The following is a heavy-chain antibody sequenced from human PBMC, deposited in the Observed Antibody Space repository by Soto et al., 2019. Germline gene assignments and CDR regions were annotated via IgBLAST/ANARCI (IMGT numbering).Heavy chain of an antibody. J-gene: IGHJ3*02. Sequence: QVQLVESGGGVVQPGRSLRLSCAASGFTFSSYAMHWVRQAPGKGLEWVAVISYDGSNKYYADSVKGRFTISRDNSKNTLYLQMNSLRAEDTAVYYCARDITPLRVGATYSLWDAFDIWGQGTMVTVSS. CDR2: ISYDGSNK. CDR1: GFTFSSYA. V-gene: IGHV3-30-3*01. D-gene: IGHD1-26*01. CDR3: ARDITPLRVGATYSLWDAFDI.